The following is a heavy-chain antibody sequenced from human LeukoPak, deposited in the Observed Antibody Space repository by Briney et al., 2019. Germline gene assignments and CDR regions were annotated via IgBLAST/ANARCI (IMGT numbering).Heavy chain of an antibody. V-gene: IGHV1-8*03. CDR3: ARGPLPDWSYDFWSSDQDAFDI. J-gene: IGHJ3*02. Sequence: GASVKVSCKASGYTFTSYDINWVRQATGQGLEWMGWMNPNSGNTGYAQKFQGRVTITRNTSISTAYMELSSLRSEDTAVYYCARGPLPDWSYDFWSSDQDAFDIWGQGTMVTVSS. CDR2: MNPNSGNT. D-gene: IGHD3-3*01. CDR1: GYTFTSYD.